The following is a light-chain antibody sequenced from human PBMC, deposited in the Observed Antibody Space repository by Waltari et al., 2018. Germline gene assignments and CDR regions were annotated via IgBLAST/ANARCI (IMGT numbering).Light chain of an antibody. V-gene: IGKV1-9*01. J-gene: IGKJ1*01. Sequence: DIQLTQSPSFLSASVGDRVTIPCRASQGISSYLAWYQQKPGKAPKLLIYAASTLQSGVPSRFSGSGSGTEFTLTISSLQPEDFATYYCQQLRAFGQGTKVEIK. CDR3: QQLRA. CDR2: AAS. CDR1: QGISSY.